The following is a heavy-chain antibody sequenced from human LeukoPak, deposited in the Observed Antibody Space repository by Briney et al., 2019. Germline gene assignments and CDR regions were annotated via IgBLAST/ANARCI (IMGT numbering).Heavy chain of an antibody. J-gene: IGHJ6*02. CDR1: GFTFSDHY. V-gene: IGHV3-11*04. CDR2: ISSSGLTI. CDR3: ARVAVTGPADYYYGMDV. D-gene: IGHD6-19*01. Sequence: PGGSLRLSCAASGFTFSDHYMSWLRQAPGKGLEWLSDISSSGLTIYYADSVKGRFIISRDNAKNSLYLQMNSLRAEDTAVYYCARVAVTGPADYYYGMDVWGQGTTVTVSS.